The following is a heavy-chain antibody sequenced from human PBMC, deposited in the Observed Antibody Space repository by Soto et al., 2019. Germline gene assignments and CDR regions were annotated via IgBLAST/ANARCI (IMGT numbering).Heavy chain of an antibody. V-gene: IGHV1-2*04. D-gene: IGHD2-2*03. Sequence: GASVEVAFQASWYTFPDYCLHVLRQAPLPGLEWMGWINPNSGVTNYAQNFHGLGTMTRETSISTAYMELSRLRSDDTAEDECARVDMTRVIGGYYYGMDVWGQGTMVTVSS. J-gene: IGHJ6*02. CDR3: ARVDMTRVIGGYYYGMDV. CDR1: WYTFPDYC. CDR2: INPNSGVT.